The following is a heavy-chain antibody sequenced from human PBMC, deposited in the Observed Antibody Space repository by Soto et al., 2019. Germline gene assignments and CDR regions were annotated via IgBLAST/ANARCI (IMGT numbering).Heavy chain of an antibody. V-gene: IGHV2-5*02. J-gene: IGHJ4*02. Sequence: QITLKESGPSLVRPTETLTLTCTFSGFSLITGVGVGWVRQPPGKALEWLAVIFWDKNDYYRPSLQTRVNISKDTSEDQVVLTLTNMDPEDTATYFCTQIYCSGSCGWYFHSWGQGTLVTVSS. CDR1: GFSLITGVG. D-gene: IGHD1-26*01. CDR2: IFWDKND. CDR3: TQIYCSGSCGWYFHS.